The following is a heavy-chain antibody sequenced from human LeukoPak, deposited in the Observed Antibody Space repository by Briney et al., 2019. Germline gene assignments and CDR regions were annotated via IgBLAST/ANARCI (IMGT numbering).Heavy chain of an antibody. CDR3: AKRGIAAAGTYYFDY. CDR2: ISYDGSNK. J-gene: IGHJ4*02. D-gene: IGHD6-13*01. Sequence: GRSLRLSCAASGFTFSSYAMHWVRQAPGKGLEWVAVISYDGSNKYYADSVKGRFTISRDNSKNTLYLQMNSLRAEDTAVYYCAKRGIAAAGTYYFDYWGQGTLVTVSS. CDR1: GFTFSSYA. V-gene: IGHV3-30-3*02.